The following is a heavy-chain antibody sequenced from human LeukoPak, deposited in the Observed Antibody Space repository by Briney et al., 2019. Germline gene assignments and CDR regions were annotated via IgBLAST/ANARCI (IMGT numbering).Heavy chain of an antibody. D-gene: IGHD3-10*01. CDR1: GGSVTGGGFY. V-gene: IGHV4-39*01. CDR3: ARHSGSGSLSRPFDP. Sequence: LETLSLTCSVSGGSVTGGGFYWGWLRQPPGKGPEWIATIYYTGSTYYNPSLQSRVTISIDTSKNQFSLRLTSVTATDTAVYHCARHSGSGSLSRPFDPWGQGTLVTVSS. J-gene: IGHJ5*02. CDR2: IYYTGST.